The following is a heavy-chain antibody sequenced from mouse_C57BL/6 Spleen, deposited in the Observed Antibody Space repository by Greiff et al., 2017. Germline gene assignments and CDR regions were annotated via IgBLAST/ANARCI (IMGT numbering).Heavy chain of an antibody. Sequence: QVQLQQSGPGLVQPSQSLSITCTVSGFSLTSYGVHWVRQSPGKGLEWLGVIWRGGSTDYNAAFMSRLSITKDNSKSQVFFKMNSLQADDTAIYYCAKSSSYSQGAMDYWGQGTSVTVSS. J-gene: IGHJ4*01. CDR1: GFSLTSYG. V-gene: IGHV2-5*01. CDR2: IWRGGST. CDR3: AKSSSYSQGAMDY. D-gene: IGHD2-10*01.